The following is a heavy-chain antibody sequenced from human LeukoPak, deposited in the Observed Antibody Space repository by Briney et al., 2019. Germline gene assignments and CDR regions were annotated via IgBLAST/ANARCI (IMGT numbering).Heavy chain of an antibody. D-gene: IGHD2-2*01. V-gene: IGHV4-39*07. J-gene: IGHJ6*03. CDR1: GGSISSSTYH. Sequence: SETLSLTCTVSGGSISSSTYHWAWIRQPPGKGLEWIASIYYSGRTYYNPSLKSRVTISLDTSKNQFSLKLSSVTAADTAVYYCARSRVSCSSTSCYWGGHYYYYYMDVWGKGTTVTISS. CDR2: IYYSGRT. CDR3: ARSRVSCSSTSCYWGGHYYYYYMDV.